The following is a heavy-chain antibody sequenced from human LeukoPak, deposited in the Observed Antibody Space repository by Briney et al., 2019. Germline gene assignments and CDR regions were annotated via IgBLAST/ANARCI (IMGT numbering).Heavy chain of an antibody. CDR1: GFTFSNYL. D-gene: IGHD3-16*01. J-gene: IGHJ4*02. CDR3: ARDHLYYEISGPRFDN. CDR2: IKAEGSEK. V-gene: IGHV3-7*01. Sequence: PGGSLRLSCAASGFTFSNYLMTWVRQAPGKGLEGVADIKAEGSEKYYVDSVKGRFTILREKAKNSLYVQMNSLRDEDTGVYYCARDHLYYEISGPRFDNWGQGTRVTVSS.